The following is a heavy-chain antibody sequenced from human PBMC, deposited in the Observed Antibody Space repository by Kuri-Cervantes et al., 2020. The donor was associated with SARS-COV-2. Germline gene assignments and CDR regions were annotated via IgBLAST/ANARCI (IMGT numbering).Heavy chain of an antibody. V-gene: IGHV3-30*04. Sequence: GESLKISCAASGFTFSSYAMHWVRQAPGKGLEWVAVISYDGSNKYYADSVKGRFTISRDNSKNTLYLQMNSLRPEDTAVYYCARETPEHTSSWFDYWGQGSLVTVSS. CDR1: GFTFSSYA. J-gene: IGHJ4*02. CDR3: ARETPEHTSSWFDY. CDR2: ISYDGSNK. D-gene: IGHD6-13*01.